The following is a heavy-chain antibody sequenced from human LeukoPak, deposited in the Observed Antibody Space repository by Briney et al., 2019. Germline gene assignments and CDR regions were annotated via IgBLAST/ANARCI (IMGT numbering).Heavy chain of an antibody. V-gene: IGHV4-34*01. J-gene: IGHJ4*02. CDR2: INHSGSTS. CDR3: ARKSGSARDY. D-gene: IGHD5-12*01. CDR1: GESFSGYF. Sequence: PSETLSLTCAVYGESFSGYFWNWIRQPPGKGLEWIGEINHSGSTSNHTPSLKSRVAMSVDTSKNQFSLKLSSVTAADTAVYYCARKSGSARDYGGQGKLVIVSS.